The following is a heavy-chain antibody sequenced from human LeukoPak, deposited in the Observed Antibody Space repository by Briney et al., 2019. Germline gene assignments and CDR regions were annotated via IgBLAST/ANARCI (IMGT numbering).Heavy chain of an antibody. D-gene: IGHD3-22*01. CDR3: AKGDNYYDSSGLDY. CDR2: ISYDGSNK. V-gene: IGHV3-30*18. Sequence: PGRSLRLSCAASGFTFSSYGMHWVRQAPGKGLEWVAVISYDGSNKYYADSVKGRFTISRDNSKNTLYLQMNSLRAEDTAVYYCAKGDNYYDSSGLDYWGQGTLVTVSS. CDR1: GFTFSSYG. J-gene: IGHJ4*02.